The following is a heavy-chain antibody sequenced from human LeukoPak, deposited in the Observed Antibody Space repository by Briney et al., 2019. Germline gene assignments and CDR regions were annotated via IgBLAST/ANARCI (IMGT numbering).Heavy chain of an antibody. CDR2: TNGSGNDT. CDR1: GFTFSSYG. D-gene: IGHD2-15*01. J-gene: IGHJ4*02. CDR3: AKKRSSGGATQFDY. Sequence: GGSLTLSCVASGFTFSSYGLTWVRQPPGKGLEWVSSTNGSGNDTYYADSVKGRFTLSRDNSKNTLYLQMNSLRADDTAVYYCAKKRSSGGATQFDYWGQGTLVTVSS. V-gene: IGHV3-23*01.